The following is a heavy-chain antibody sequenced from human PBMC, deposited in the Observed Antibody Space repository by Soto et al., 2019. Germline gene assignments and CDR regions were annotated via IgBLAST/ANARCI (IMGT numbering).Heavy chain of an antibody. CDR1: GFTFSTYA. V-gene: IGHV3-23*01. D-gene: IGHD1-26*01. Sequence: GGSLRLSCAASGFTFSTYAMSWVRQAPGKGLEWVSAISGGGGSTYYADSVKGRFTISRDNSRNTLYLQMTSLRAEDTAVYYCAREDRGGLDVWGQGTTVTVSS. J-gene: IGHJ6*02. CDR3: AREDRGGLDV. CDR2: ISGGGGST.